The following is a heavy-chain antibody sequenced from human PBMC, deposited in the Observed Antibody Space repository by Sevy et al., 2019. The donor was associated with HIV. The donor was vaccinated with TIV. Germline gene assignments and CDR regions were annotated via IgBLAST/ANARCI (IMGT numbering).Heavy chain of an antibody. V-gene: IGHV4-59*01. CDR1: GGSISSYY. D-gene: IGHD6-13*01. CDR3: ARAETIATSYYYYGMDV. Sequence: SETLSLTCTVSGGSISSYYWSWIRQPPGKGLEWIGYIYYSGSTNYNPSLKSRVTISVDTSKNQFSLKLSSVTAADTAEYYCARAETIATSYYYYGMDVWGQGTTVTVSS. CDR2: IYYSGST. J-gene: IGHJ6*02.